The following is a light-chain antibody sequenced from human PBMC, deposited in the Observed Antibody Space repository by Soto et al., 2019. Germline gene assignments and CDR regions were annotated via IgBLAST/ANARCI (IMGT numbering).Light chain of an antibody. CDR1: SNDVGGYNY. J-gene: IGLJ2*01. V-gene: IGLV2-14*01. Sequence: QSALTQPASVSGSPGQSITISCTGTSNDVGGYNYVSWYQHHPGKAPKLIISEVSSRPSGLSNRFSGPKSGNTAALTIFGLQSEYEADYSRTSYTTGLTLPVAFGGGTTLTVL. CDR2: EVS. CDR3: TSYTTGLTLPVA.